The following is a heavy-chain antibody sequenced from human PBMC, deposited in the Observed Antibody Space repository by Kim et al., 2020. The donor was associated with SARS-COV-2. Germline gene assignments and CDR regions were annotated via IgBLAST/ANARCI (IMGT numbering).Heavy chain of an antibody. J-gene: IGHJ4*02. V-gene: IGHV1-3*01. Sequence: NTQYPRKSQARVSITRDTSATTAYLELSGLRSEDTAVYYCAREAVAGSFDYWGQGTLVTVSS. D-gene: IGHD6-19*01. CDR3: AREAVAGSFDY. CDR2: NT.